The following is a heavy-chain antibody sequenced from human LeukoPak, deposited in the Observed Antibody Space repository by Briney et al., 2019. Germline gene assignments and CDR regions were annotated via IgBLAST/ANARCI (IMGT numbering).Heavy chain of an antibody. CDR1: GFNVTNNY. D-gene: IGHD2-8*01. J-gene: IGHJ4*02. Sequence: GGSLRLSCAASGFNVTNNYMSWVRQAPGKGLEWVSVIYSGGSTYYADSVKGRFTISRDNSKNTLYLQMNSLRAEDTAVYYCARGPTNGQAFDYWGQGTLVSVSS. CDR3: ARGPTNGQAFDY. CDR2: IYSGGST. V-gene: IGHV3-66*01.